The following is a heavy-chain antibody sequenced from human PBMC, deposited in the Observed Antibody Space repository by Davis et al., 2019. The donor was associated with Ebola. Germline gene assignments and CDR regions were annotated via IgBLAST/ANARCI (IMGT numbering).Heavy chain of an antibody. V-gene: IGHV3-30*14. Sequence: PGGSLSLSCAASGFTFSSYWMSWVRQAPGKGLAWVAAISYDGNIKYYADSVKGRFTISRDNSENTLYLQMNSLRAEDTAVYYCARDLGAHSSSRYWGKSPHFDYWGQGTLVTVSS. D-gene: IGHD6-13*01. J-gene: IGHJ4*02. CDR2: ISYDGNIK. CDR3: ARDLGAHSSSRYWGKSPHFDY. CDR1: GFTFSSYW.